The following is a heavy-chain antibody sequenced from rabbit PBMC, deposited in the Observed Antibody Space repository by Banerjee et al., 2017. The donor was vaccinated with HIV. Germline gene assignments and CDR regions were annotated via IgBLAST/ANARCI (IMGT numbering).Heavy chain of an antibody. Sequence: SLAESGGDRFKPGASLTLTCTDSGFCFSSRYWIWWVRQAPGKGLEWMASIEAGSSGSTYYASWAKGRFTISKTASTTLTLQMTRLTAADTATYFCARVYDDYGDLDLWGPGTLVTVS. CDR3: ARVYDDYGDLDL. V-gene: IGHV1S40*01. J-gene: IGHJ4*01. D-gene: IGHD2-1*01. CDR2: IEAGSSGST. CDR1: GFCFSSRYW.